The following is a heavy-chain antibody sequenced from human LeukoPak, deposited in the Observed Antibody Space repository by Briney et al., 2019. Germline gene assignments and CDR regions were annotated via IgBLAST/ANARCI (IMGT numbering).Heavy chain of an antibody. D-gene: IGHD5-24*01. CDR2: VYYSGST. V-gene: IGHV4-59*08. CDR1: GGSMSSYY. CDR3: ARGARAGYNLEPFDY. J-gene: IGHJ4*02. Sequence: SETLSLTCTVSGGSMSSYYWSWIRQPPGKGLEWIGYVYYSGSTKYNPSLKSRVTISVDTSENQFSLKLSSVTAADTAVYYCARGARAGYNLEPFDYWGQGTLVTVSS.